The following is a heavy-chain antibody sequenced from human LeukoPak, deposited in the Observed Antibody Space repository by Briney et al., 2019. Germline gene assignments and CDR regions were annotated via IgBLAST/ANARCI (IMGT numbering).Heavy chain of an antibody. CDR1: GGSISSSNW. Sequence: PSGTLSLTCAVSGGSISSSNWWSWVRQSPGKGLEWIGEIYHSGSTNYNPSLKSRLIVSVDKSRNQFSLKLNSVTAADTAVYYCARAAGATFDHWGQGTLVTVSS. D-gene: IGHD1-26*01. V-gene: IGHV4-4*02. J-gene: IGHJ4*02. CDR2: IYHSGST. CDR3: ARAAGATFDH.